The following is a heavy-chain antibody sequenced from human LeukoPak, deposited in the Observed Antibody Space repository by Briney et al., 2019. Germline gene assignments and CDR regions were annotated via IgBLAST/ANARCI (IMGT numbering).Heavy chain of an antibody. J-gene: IGHJ3*02. D-gene: IGHD6-19*01. CDR3: ARDLRYSSGWYFDAFDI. CDR1: GFTFSSYS. Sequence: GGSLRLSCAASGFTFSSYSMNWVRQAPGKGLEWVSYISSSSSYIYYADSVKGRFTISRDNAKNSLYLQMNSLRAEDTAVYYCARDLRYSSGWYFDAFDIWGQGTMVTVSS. CDR2: ISSSSSYI. V-gene: IGHV3-21*01.